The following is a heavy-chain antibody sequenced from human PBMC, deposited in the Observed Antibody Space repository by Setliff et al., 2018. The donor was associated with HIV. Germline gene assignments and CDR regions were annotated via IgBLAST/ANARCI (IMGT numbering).Heavy chain of an antibody. CDR2: ISSSGTT. D-gene: IGHD2-21*01. V-gene: IGHV4-59*08. CDR1: DDSFTNYD. Sequence: SETLSLTCVVSDDSFTNYDWTWIRQSPGKALEWIGHISSSGTTNYNPSLRSRVTISIETSNTRFSLWLRSATAADTATYFCARLGRAIDDGGSSLRLDFWGQGMLVTVSS. CDR3: ARLGRAIDDGGSSLRLDF. J-gene: IGHJ4*02.